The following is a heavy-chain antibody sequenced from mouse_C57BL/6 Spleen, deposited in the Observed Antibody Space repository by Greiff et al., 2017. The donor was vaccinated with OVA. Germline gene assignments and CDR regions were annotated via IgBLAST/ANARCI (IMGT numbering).Heavy chain of an antibody. Sequence: VQLQQSGAELVKPGASVKMSCKASGYTFTSYWITWVKQRPGQGLEWIGDIYPGSGSTNYNEKFKSKATLTVDTSSSTAYMQLSSLTSDDSAVYYCARCQLRVRWFDYWGQGTTLTVSS. J-gene: IGHJ2*01. CDR1: GYTFTSYW. CDR2: IYPGSGST. CDR3: ARCQLRVRWFDY. D-gene: IGHD3-2*02. V-gene: IGHV1-55*01.